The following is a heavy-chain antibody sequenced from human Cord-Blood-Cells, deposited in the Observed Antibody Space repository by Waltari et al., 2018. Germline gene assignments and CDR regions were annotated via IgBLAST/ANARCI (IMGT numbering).Heavy chain of an antibody. CDR3: ARDQGSSSNWFDP. V-gene: IGHV4-31*03. CDR2: IYYSGST. D-gene: IGHD2-2*01. CDR1: GGSISSGGYY. J-gene: IGHJ5*02. Sequence: QVQLQESGPGLVTPSQTLSLTCTVAGGSISSGGYYWSWIRQHPGKGLEWIGYIYYSGSTDYNPSLKSRVTISVDTSKNQFSLKLSSVTAADTAVYYCARDQGSSSNWFDPWGQGTLVTVSS.